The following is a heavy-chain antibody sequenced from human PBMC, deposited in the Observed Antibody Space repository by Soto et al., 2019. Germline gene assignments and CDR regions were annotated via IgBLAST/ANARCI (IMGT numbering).Heavy chain of an antibody. CDR2: VSAYNGNT. V-gene: IGHV1-18*01. CDR3: ARDLRGYSYGYLGFDY. Sequence: QVQLVQSGAEVKKPGASVKVSCKASGYTFTSYGISWVRQAPGQGLEWMGWVSAYNGNTNYAQKLQGRVTMTTDTSTSTAYMELRSLRSDDTAVYYCARDLRGYSYGYLGFDYWGQEPWSPSPQ. J-gene: IGHJ4*01. CDR1: GYTFTSYG. D-gene: IGHD5-18*01.